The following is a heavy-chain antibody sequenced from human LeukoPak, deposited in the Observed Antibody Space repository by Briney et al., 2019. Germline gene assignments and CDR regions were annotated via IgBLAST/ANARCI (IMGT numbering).Heavy chain of an antibody. J-gene: IGHJ4*02. CDR3: ARDFDYDFWSGYSVTPSMGYFDY. V-gene: IGHV3-48*01. CDR2: ISSSSSTI. D-gene: IGHD3-3*01. Sequence: PGGSLRLSCAASGFTFSSYSMNWVCQAPGKGLEWVSYISSSSSTIYYADSVKGRFTISRDNAKNSLYLQMNSLRAEDTAVYYCARDFDYDFWSGYSVTPSMGYFDYWGQGTLVTVSS. CDR1: GFTFSSYS.